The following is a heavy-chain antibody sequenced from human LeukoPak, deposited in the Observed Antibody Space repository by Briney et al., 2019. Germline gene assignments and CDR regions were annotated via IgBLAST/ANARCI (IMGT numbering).Heavy chain of an antibody. CDR1: GGTFSSYA. CDR2: IIPIFGTA. CDR3: AREISPPYDPYYHYYGMDV. J-gene: IGHJ6*04. V-gene: IGHV1-69*13. D-gene: IGHD5-12*01. Sequence: SVKVSCKASGGTFSSYAISWVRQAPGQGLEWMGGIIPIFGTANYAQKFQGRVTITADESTSTAYMELSSLRSEDTAVYYCAREISPPYDPYYHYYGMDVWGKGTTVTVSS.